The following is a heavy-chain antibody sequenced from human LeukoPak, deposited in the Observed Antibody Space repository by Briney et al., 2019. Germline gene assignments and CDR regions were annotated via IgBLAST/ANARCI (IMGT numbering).Heavy chain of an antibody. CDR3: ARQASYGYRNWFDP. CDR1: GYSFTSYW. J-gene: IGHJ5*02. V-gene: IGHV5-51*01. Sequence: GESLNISCKGSGYSFTSYWIGGVRQMPGKGLEWMGIIYPGDSDTRYSPSFQGQVTTATARSTSTAYLQCSSLNASDTDMYYCARQASYGYRNWFDPCGQGTLITVSA. CDR2: IYPGDSDT. D-gene: IGHD5-18*01.